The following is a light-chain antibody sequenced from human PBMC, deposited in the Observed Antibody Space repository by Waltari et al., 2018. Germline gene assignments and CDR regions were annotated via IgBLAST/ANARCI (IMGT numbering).Light chain of an antibody. CDR1: SPNIGGHY. CDR3: AAWDDSLSGRV. Sequence: QSVLTQPPSASGTPGQRATVPCSGSSPNIGGHYVPWFQHLPRTPPKVPIPSDNRRPSGIPDRFSGSKSGTSASLAISGLRSEDEADYYCAAWDDSLSGRVFGGGTKLTVL. CDR2: SDN. V-gene: IGLV1-47*01. J-gene: IGLJ3*02.